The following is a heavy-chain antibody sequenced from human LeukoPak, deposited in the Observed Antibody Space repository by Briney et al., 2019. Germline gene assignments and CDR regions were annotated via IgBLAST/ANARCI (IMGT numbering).Heavy chain of an antibody. V-gene: IGHV3-33*01. D-gene: IGHD3-16*02. J-gene: IGHJ4*02. CDR3: ARGVTDYVWGSYRTYYFDY. CDR2: IWYDGSNK. Sequence: GGSLRLSCAASGFTFSSYGMHWVRQAPGEGLEWVAVIWYDGSNKYYADSVKGRFTISRDNSKNTLYLQMNSLRAEDTAVYYCARGVTDYVWGSYRTYYFDYWGQGTLVTVSS. CDR1: GFTFSSYG.